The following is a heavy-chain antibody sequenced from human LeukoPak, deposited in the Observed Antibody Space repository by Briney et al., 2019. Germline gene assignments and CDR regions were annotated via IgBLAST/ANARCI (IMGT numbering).Heavy chain of an antibody. CDR3: ARGRSGSYRNFDY. V-gene: IGHV4-34*01. J-gene: IGHJ4*02. CDR1: GGSFSGYY. Sequence: MSSETLSLTCAVYGGSFSGYYWSWIRQPPGKGLEWIGEINHSGSTNYNPSLKSRVTISVDTSKNQFSLKLSSVTAADTAVYYCARGRSGSYRNFDYWGQGTLVTVSS. D-gene: IGHD1-26*01. CDR2: INHSGST.